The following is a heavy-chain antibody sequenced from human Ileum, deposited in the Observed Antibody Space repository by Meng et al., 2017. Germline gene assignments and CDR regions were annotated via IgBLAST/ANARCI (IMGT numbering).Heavy chain of an antibody. J-gene: IGHJ4*02. Sequence: QGQLQESGPGRGKPAQTLALTCSVSGGSITSGDSYWSWIRQPPGKGLEWIGYIFYTGATYSNPSLKSRVTVSLDTSKSQFSLKLSSVTAADTAIYYCVSERRRSYFFDYWGQGTLVTVSS. CDR1: GGSITSGDSY. CDR2: IFYTGAT. CDR3: VSERRRSYFFDY. V-gene: IGHV4-30-4*01.